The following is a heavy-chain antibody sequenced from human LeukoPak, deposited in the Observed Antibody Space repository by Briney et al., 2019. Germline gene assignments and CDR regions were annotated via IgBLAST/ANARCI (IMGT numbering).Heavy chain of an antibody. Sequence: PGRSLRLSCAASGFTFSNYGMHWVGQAPGKGLEWMAVISYDGSNKHYADSVKGRFTISRDNSKNTLYLQMNSLRADDTAVYYCARDLAISALDYGGQGTLVTVSS. CDR3: ARDLAISALDY. CDR1: GFTFSNYG. V-gene: IGHV3-30*03. D-gene: IGHD6-6*01. CDR2: ISYDGSNK. J-gene: IGHJ4*02.